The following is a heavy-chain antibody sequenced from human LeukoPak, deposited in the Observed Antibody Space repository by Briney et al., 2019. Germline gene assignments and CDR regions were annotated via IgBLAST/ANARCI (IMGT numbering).Heavy chain of an antibody. Sequence: GGSLRLSCAASGFSFNTYNMDWVRQAPGKGLEWVSSITSSSTYIYYADSVKGRFTISRDNSKNTLYLQMNSLRAEDTAVYYCAKGRRAPLVGTITKSWIDYWGQGTLVTVSS. CDR3: AKGRRAPLVGTITKSWIDY. CDR1: GFSFNTYN. D-gene: IGHD1-7*01. CDR2: ITSSSTYI. J-gene: IGHJ4*02. V-gene: IGHV3-21*04.